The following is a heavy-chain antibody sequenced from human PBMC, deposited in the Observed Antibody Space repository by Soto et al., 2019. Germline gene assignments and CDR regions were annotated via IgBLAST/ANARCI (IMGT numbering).Heavy chain of an antibody. CDR2: IYPSVSS. CDR1: GGSISRSNFY. D-gene: IGHD1-1*01. J-gene: IGHJ4*02. CDR3: AREKVGTTFFDN. Sequence: SETLSLTCTVSGGSISRSNFYWGWIRQPPGKGLEWIGSIYPSVSSYHNPSLATRLRLSIDTSKNQFTLNLTSVTAADTALYFCAREKVGTTFFDNWGQGIQVTVSS. V-gene: IGHV4-39*02.